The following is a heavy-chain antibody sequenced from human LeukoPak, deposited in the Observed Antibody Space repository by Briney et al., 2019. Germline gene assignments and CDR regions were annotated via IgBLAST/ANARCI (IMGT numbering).Heavy chain of an antibody. CDR2: INPNSGGT. CDR1: GYTFTGYY. V-gene: IGHV1-2*06. Sequence: GASVKVSCKASGYTFTGYYMHWVRQAPGQGLEWMGRINPNSGGTNYAQKFQGRVTMTRDTSISTAYMELSRLRSDDTAVYYCARAYCSGGSCYSKGGFDPWGQGTLVTVSS. D-gene: IGHD2-15*01. J-gene: IGHJ5*02. CDR3: ARAYCSGGSCYSKGGFDP.